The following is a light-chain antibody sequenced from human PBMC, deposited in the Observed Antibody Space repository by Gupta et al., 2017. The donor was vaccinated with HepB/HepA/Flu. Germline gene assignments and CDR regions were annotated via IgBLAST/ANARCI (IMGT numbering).Light chain of an antibody. CDR2: DDT. V-gene: IGLV3-21*02. J-gene: IGLJ2*01. Sequence: QPPSLSVAPGQTARITCGGTYVGTKSVHWYRQKPGQAPVLVIYDDTGRPSGIPERFSGSNSGNTATLTITRVEAGDEAEYFCQVWDIDTTHGGFGGGTNLTV. CDR3: QVWDIDTTHGG. CDR1: YVGTKS.